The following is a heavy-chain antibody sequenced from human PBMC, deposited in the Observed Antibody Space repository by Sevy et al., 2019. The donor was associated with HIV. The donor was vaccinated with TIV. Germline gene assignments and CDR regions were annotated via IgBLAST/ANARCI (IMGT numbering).Heavy chain of an antibody. Sequence: GGSLRLSCAASGFTFSSYGMHWVRQAPGKGLEWVATIWYDGSKKYYADSVKGRLTISRDNSKNTLYMQMSSLRAADTAVYYCAKGPDYYASSGTPLDYWGQGTLVTVSS. CDR3: AKGPDYYASSGTPLDY. CDR2: IWYDGSKK. CDR1: GFTFSSYG. D-gene: IGHD3-22*01. V-gene: IGHV3-33*06. J-gene: IGHJ4*02.